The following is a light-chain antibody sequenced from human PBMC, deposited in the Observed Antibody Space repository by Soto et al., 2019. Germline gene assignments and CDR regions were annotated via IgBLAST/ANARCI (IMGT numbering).Light chain of an antibody. CDR3: QSYDGSLSGSI. CDR1: GSNIGAGYD. J-gene: IGLJ2*01. V-gene: IGLV1-40*01. CDR2: DDN. Sequence: QPVLTQPPSVSGAPGLRVTISCTGSGSNIGAGYDVHWYQQVPGTAPKLLIYDDNKRPSGVPDRFSGSKSGTSASLAITGLQAEDEADYYCQSYDGSLSGSIFGGGTKLTVL.